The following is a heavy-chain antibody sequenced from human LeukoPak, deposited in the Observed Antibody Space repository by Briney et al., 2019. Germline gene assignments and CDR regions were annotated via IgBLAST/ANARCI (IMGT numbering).Heavy chain of an antibody. V-gene: IGHV3-30-3*01. CDR1: GFTFSSYA. Sequence: GRSLRLSCAASGFTFSSYAMHWVSQAPGKGLEWVAVISYDGSNKYYADSVKGRFTISRDNSKNTLYLQMNSLRAEDTAVYYCARDSRLVRGVINLFDYWGQGTLVTVSS. J-gene: IGHJ4*02. D-gene: IGHD3-10*01. CDR3: ARDSRLVRGVINLFDY. CDR2: ISYDGSNK.